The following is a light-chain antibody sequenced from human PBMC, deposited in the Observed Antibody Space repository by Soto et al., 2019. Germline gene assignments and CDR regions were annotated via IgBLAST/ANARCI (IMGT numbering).Light chain of an antibody. J-gene: IGKJ5*01. CDR2: AVS. CDR3: QQYGGSPT. Sequence: EIVLTQSPGPLSLSPGERATLSCRASQSVRSNYLAWYQHRPGQAPRLLIYAVSSRATGIPDRFSGSGSATDFTLTISRLEPEDFAVYYCQQYGGSPTFGQGTRLEIK. CDR1: QSVRSNY. V-gene: IGKV3-20*01.